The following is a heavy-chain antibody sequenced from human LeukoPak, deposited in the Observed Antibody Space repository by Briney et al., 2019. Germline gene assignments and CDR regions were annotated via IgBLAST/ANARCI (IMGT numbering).Heavy chain of an antibody. V-gene: IGHV3-53*05. J-gene: IGHJ6*02. CDR3: ARVGYDSSGYSRGEVENYFYYPIDV. CDR2: IYSGGST. D-gene: IGHD3-22*01. CDR1: GFTVSSNY. Sequence: PGGSLRLSCAASGFTVSSNYMSWVRQAPGKGLEWVSVIYSGGSTYYADSVKGRFTISRDNSKNTLYLQMNSLRVEDTAVYYCARVGYDSSGYSRGEVENYFYYPIDVWGQGTTVTVSS.